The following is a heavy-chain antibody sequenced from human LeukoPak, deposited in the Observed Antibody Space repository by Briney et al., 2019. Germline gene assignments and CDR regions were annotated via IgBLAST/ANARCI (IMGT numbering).Heavy chain of an antibody. CDR2: FDPEDGET. CDR3: ATPSITMVRGAFRY. V-gene: IGHV1-24*01. Sequence: ASVKVSCKVSGYTLTELSMHWVRQAPGKGLEWMGGFDPEDGETIYAQKFQGRVTMTEDTSTDTAYMELSSLRSEDTAVYYCATPSITMVRGAFRYWDQGTLVTVSS. D-gene: IGHD3-10*01. J-gene: IGHJ4*02. CDR1: GYTLTELS.